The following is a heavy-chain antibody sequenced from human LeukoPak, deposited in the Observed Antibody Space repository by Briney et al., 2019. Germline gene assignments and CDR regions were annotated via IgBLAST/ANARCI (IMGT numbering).Heavy chain of an antibody. CDR2: ISAYNGNT. V-gene: IGHV1-18*01. CDR3: ASETGRSSGYLY. D-gene: IGHD3-22*01. CDR1: GYTFTSYG. J-gene: IGHJ4*02. Sequence: ASVKVSCTASGYTFTSYGISWVRQAPGQGLEWMGWISAYNGNTNYAQKLQGRVTMTTDTSTSTAYMELRSLRSDDPAVYYGASETGRSSGYLYWGQGTLVTVSS.